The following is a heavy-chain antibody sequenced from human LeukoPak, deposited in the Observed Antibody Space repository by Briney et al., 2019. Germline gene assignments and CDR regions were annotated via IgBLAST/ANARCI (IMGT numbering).Heavy chain of an antibody. V-gene: IGHV3-48*03. J-gene: IGHJ4*02. CDR3: ARVFSNPTGNDY. D-gene: IGHD1-1*01. CDR1: GCTFSSYE. CDR2: ISNSGNTI. Sequence: PGGSLRLSCAASGCTFSSYEMNWVRQAPGKGLEWVSYISNSGNTIFYADSVKGRFTISRDNGKNSLYLQMNSLRAEDTAVYYCARVFSNPTGNDYWGQGTLVTVSS.